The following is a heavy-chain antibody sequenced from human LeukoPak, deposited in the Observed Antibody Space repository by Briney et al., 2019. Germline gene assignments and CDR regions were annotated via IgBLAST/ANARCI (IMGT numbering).Heavy chain of an antibody. Sequence: PSETLSLTCTVSSGSISSSSYYWGWIRQPPGKGLEWIGSIYYSGSTYYNPSLKSRVTISVDTSKNQFSLKLSSVTAADTAVYYCASPNYYDSSGYYPIDYWGQGTLVTVSS. J-gene: IGHJ4*02. CDR3: ASPNYYDSSGYYPIDY. CDR1: SGSISSSSYY. V-gene: IGHV4-39*01. D-gene: IGHD3-22*01. CDR2: IYYSGST.